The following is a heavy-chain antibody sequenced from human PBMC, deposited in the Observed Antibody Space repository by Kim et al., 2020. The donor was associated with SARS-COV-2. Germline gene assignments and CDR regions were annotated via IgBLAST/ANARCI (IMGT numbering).Heavy chain of an antibody. V-gene: IGHV4-39*01. CDR2: VYHSGST. CDR1: GGSISSSFNY. CDR3: ARLPHDSSGFVDS. D-gene: IGHD3-22*01. J-gene: IGHJ4*02. Sequence: SETLSLTCTVSGGSISSSFNYWGWIRQPPGKGLEWMGSVYHSGSTYDSPSLKSRVTVSVDTSTNECYLKVSSVTAADTAVYFCARLPHDSSGFVDSWGPGILVTVSS.